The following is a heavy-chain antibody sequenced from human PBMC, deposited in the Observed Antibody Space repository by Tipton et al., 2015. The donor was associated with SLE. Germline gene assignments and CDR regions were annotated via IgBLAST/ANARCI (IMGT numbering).Heavy chain of an antibody. CDR1: GGSISSYY. CDR2: IYYSGST. V-gene: IGHV4-59*08. D-gene: IGHD6-13*01. Sequence: TLSLTCTVSGGSISSYYWSWIRQPPGKGLEWIGYIYYSGSTNYNPSLKSRVTISVDTSKNQFSLKLSSVTAADTAVYYCALGAAAANFDYWDQGTLVTVSS. J-gene: IGHJ4*02. CDR3: ALGAAAANFDY.